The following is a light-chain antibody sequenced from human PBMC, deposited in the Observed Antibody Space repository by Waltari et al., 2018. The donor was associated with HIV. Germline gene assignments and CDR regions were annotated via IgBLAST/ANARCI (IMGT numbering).Light chain of an antibody. CDR2: GAF. CDR3: QQSSITPLT. J-gene: IGKJ4*01. CDR1: ENIERY. V-gene: IGKV1-39*01. Sequence: IQMTQSPSSLSASVGDRVSMSCRASENIERYLKWYQQRPGKAPKLLIYGAFTLQTGVPSRFSASGSGTDFTLTIRNLQPEDVALYFCQQSSITPLTFGGGTRVDIK.